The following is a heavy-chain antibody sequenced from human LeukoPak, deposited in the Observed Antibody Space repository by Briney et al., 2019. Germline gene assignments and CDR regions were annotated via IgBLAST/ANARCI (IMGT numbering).Heavy chain of an antibody. CDR1: GFTFSSYW. V-gene: IGHV3-74*01. CDR3: AISGRIFGVVIHEDY. J-gene: IGHJ4*02. D-gene: IGHD3-3*02. CDR2: INSDGSST. Sequence: GGSLRLSCAASGFTFSSYWMHWVRQAPGKGLVWVSRINSDGSSTSYADSVKGRFTISRDNAKNTLYLQMNSLRAEDTAVYYCAISGRIFGVVIHEDYWGQGTLVTVSS.